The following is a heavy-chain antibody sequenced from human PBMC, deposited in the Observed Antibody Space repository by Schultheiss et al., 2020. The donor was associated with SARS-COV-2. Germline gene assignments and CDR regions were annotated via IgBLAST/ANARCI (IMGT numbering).Heavy chain of an antibody. CDR2: IKQDGSET. Sequence: GGSLRLSCAASGFTFSSYWMSWVRQAPGKGLEWLSNIKQDGSETYYVDSVMGRFTISRDNAQNSLYLQMSSLTAEDTAVYYCARGTISGWIYCDYWGQGTLVTVSS. V-gene: IGHV3-7*03. D-gene: IGHD6-19*01. J-gene: IGHJ4*02. CDR1: GFTFSSYW. CDR3: ARGTISGWIYCDY.